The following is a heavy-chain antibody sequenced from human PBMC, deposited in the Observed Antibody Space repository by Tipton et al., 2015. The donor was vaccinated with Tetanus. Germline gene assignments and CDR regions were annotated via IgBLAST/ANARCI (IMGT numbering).Heavy chain of an antibody. Sequence: TLSLTCTVSDGSVRSGDYSWNWIRQPPGKGLEWLAYVSYSGGTNSNYSLKSRITISMDRSNTQFSLRLDSLTAADTAVYYCARAAGFLGLTHDFWGRGTLVSVSS. D-gene: IGHD2/OR15-2a*01. CDR2: VSYSGGT. J-gene: IGHJ4*02. CDR1: DGSVRSGDYS. CDR3: ARAAGFLGLTHDF. V-gene: IGHV4-61*08.